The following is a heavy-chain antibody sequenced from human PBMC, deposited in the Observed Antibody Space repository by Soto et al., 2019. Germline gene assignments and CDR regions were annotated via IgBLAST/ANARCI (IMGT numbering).Heavy chain of an antibody. CDR1: GYTFTSYG. Sequence: ASLKVSCKASGYTFTSYGISWVRQAPGQGLEWMGWISAYNGNTNYAQKLQGRVTMTTDTSTSTAYMELRSLRSDDTAVYYCARYCSSTSCYVAGDYWGQGTLVTVSS. V-gene: IGHV1-18*01. CDR2: ISAYNGNT. D-gene: IGHD2-2*01. J-gene: IGHJ4*02. CDR3: ARYCSSTSCYVAGDY.